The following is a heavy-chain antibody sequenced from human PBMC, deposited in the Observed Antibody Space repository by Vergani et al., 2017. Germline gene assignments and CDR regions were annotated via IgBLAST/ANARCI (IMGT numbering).Heavy chain of an antibody. Sequence: QVQLLESGPGLVKPSQTLSLTCTVSGGSISSGDYYWSWIRQPPGKGLEWIGYIVYSGTTYDNPSLRSRLTISVDTSQNQFSLKLRSVTAADTAVYYCARVDTQVPATSHFYYMDVWGKGTTVVVAS. D-gene: IGHD6-25*01. CDR2: IVYSGTT. CDR1: GGSISSGDYY. J-gene: IGHJ6*03. CDR3: ARVDTQVPATSHFYYMDV. V-gene: IGHV4-30-4*01.